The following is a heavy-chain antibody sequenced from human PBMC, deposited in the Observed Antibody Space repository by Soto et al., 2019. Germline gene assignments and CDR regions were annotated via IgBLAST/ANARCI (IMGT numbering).Heavy chain of an antibody. CDR1: GFTFSNYA. D-gene: IGHD2-15*01. V-gene: IGHV3-23*01. J-gene: IGHJ4*02. Sequence: PGGSLRLSCAASGFTFSNYAMRWVRQAPGKGLEWVSTISFPGGSTYYADSVKGRFTISRDNAKNTLYLQMNSLRAEDTAIYYWAKWSLSRYVYGARCYSSRDSLGQGTPVAVS. CDR3: AKWSLSRYVYGARCYSSRDS. CDR2: ISFPGGST.